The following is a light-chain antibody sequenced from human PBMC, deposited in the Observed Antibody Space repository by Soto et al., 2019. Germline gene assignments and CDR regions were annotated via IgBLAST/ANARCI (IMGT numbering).Light chain of an antibody. V-gene: IGKV3-11*01. CDR3: QQRSNWT. J-gene: IGKJ4*01. CDR1: QSVSSY. Sequence: DIVLTQSPATLSLSPGERATLSCRASQSVSSYLAWYQQKPGQAPRLLIYDASNRATRIPARFSGSGSGTDFTLTISSLEPEDFAVYYCQQRSNWTFGGGTKVEIK. CDR2: DAS.